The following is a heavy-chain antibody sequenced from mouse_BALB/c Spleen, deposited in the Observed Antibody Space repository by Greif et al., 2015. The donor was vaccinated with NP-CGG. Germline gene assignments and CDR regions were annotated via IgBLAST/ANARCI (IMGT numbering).Heavy chain of an antibody. V-gene: IGHV5-4*02. CDR2: ISDGGSYT. CDR3: ARGWAQWGLDGFAY. Sequence: EVKLVESGGGLVKPGGSLKLSCAASGFTFSDYYMYWVRQTPEKRLEWVATISDGGSYTYYPDSVKGRFTISRDNAKNNLYLQMSSLKAEDTAMYYCARGWAQWGLDGFAYWGQGTLVTVSA. J-gene: IGHJ3*01. CDR1: GFTFSDYY. D-gene: IGHD3-1*01.